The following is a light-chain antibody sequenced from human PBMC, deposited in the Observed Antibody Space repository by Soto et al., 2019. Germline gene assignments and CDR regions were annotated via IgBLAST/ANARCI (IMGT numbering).Light chain of an antibody. J-gene: IGLJ1*01. CDR3: KSYTSRSTYV. CDR1: RREVGGYNS. V-gene: IGLV2-14*03. CDR2: DVS. Sequence: QSSPTPPSPLSGSPWQAITISCTGTRREVGGYNSVSWYQHHPGKAPKLMIYDVSNRSSGVSSRFSGSKSDNTASLTISGLQAEDEADYYCKSYTSRSTYVFGTGTKVTVL.